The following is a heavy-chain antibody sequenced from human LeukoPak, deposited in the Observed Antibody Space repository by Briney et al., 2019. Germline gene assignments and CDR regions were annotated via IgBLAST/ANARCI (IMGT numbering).Heavy chain of an antibody. J-gene: IGHJ4*02. CDR2: INPNSGGT. CDR1: GYTFTGYY. D-gene: IGHD6-19*01. Sequence: ASVKVSCKASGYTFTGYYMHWVRQAPGQGLEWMGWINPNSGGTNYAQKFQGRVTMTRDTSISTAYMELSRLRSDDTAVYYCARPPLYRSGCFDYWGQGTLVTVSS. V-gene: IGHV1-2*02. CDR3: ARPPLYRSGCFDY.